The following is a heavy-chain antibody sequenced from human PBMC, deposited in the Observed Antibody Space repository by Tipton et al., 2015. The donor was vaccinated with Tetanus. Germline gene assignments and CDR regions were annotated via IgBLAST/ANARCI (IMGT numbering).Heavy chain of an antibody. J-gene: IGHJ4*02. CDR3: ARDSYYSSRWSFADY. CDR2: IYFTGTT. V-gene: IGHV4-31*03. CDR1: GGSLSSGDFY. D-gene: IGHD3-22*01. Sequence: TLSLTCSVSGGSLSSGDFYWSWIRQHPGKGLEWIGYIYFTGTTYYNPSLESRLTISIDTSKNQFSLELTSVTAADTAVYYCARDSYYSSRWSFADYWGQGTLVTVSS.